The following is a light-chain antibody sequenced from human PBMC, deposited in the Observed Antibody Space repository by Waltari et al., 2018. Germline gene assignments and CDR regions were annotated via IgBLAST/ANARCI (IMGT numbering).Light chain of an antibody. CDR1: QDISTW. Sequence: DIQMTQSPSPVSASVGDRVIITCRASQDISTWLAWYQQRVGKAPKLLIYGASSLQSGVPSRFSGSRSGTDFTLTISSLQPEDFATYYCQQANSFPLTFGGGTKVDI. CDR2: GAS. J-gene: IGKJ4*01. V-gene: IGKV1-12*01. CDR3: QQANSFPLT.